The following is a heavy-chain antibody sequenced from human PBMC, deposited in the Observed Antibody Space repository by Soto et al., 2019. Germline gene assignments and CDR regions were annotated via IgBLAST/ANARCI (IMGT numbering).Heavy chain of an antibody. V-gene: IGHV3-33*01. D-gene: IGHD1-7*01. Sequence: QVQLVESGGGVVQPGKSLRVSCVASGFTFSSYGMHWVRQAPGKGLEWVAFIWFDGSTKYYADSVKGRFTISRDNSKSTLYLQMNSLRAEDTAVYYCAREPQEELELQSEISYLGMDVWGQGNTVTVS. CDR2: IWFDGSTK. J-gene: IGHJ6*02. CDR3: AREPQEELELQSEISYLGMDV. CDR1: GFTFSSYG.